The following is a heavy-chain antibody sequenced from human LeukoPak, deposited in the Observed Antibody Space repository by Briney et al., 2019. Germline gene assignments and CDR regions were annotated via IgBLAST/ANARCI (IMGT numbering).Heavy chain of an antibody. CDR2: IYHTGII. CDR1: DFSIASEYY. J-gene: IGHJ4*02. CDR3: ARTVADY. Sequence: SETLSLTCTVSDFSIASEYYWGWIRQSPGKGLEWIGSIYHTGIIYYNPSLKSRLSISMDTSKNQFSLKLSSVTAADTAVYYCARTVADYWGQGILVTVSS. D-gene: IGHD6-19*01. V-gene: IGHV4-38-2*02.